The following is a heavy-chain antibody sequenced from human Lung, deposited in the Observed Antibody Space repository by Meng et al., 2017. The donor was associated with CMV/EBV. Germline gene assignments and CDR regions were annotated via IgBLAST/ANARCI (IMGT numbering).Heavy chain of an antibody. D-gene: IGHD1-7*01. Sequence: SVXVSXKASGGTVSSYAISWVRQAPGQGLEWMGGIIPIFGPANSAEKFQGRLTIATDESTSTAYMELSGLTSEDTAIYYCAGAHTGSTRFFHYDMDVWGQGTTVTVSS. CDR3: AGAHTGSTRFFHYDMDV. CDR2: IIPIFGPA. J-gene: IGHJ6*02. CDR1: GGTVSSYA. V-gene: IGHV1-69*05.